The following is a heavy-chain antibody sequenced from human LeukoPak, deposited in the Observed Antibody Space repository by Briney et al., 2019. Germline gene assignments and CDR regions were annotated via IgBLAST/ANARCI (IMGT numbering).Heavy chain of an antibody. J-gene: IGHJ4*02. Sequence: ASVKVSCKASGYSLTNYYVHWVRQAPGQGLEWMGEINPRGGSTSYAQKFQGRITVTRDTYTNTVYMDLSSLRSEDTATYYCARGAPTTRIGAGRFDYWGQGSLLTVAS. D-gene: IGHD5-12*01. CDR3: ARGAPTTRIGAGRFDY. V-gene: IGHV1-46*01. CDR1: GYSLTNYY. CDR2: INPRGGST.